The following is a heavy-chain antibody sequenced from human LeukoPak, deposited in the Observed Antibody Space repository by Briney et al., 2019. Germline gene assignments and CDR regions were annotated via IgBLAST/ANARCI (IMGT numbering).Heavy chain of an antibody. V-gene: IGHV3-7*01. Sequence: GGSLRLSCAASGFTFSSYWMSWVRQAPGKGLEWVANIKQDGSEKYYVDSVKGRFTISRDNAKNSLYLQMNSLRAEDTAVYYCARVSEQLIPNYDAFDIWGHGTMVTVSS. CDR1: GFTFSSYW. CDR2: IKQDGSEK. D-gene: IGHD6-13*01. J-gene: IGHJ3*02. CDR3: ARVSEQLIPNYDAFDI.